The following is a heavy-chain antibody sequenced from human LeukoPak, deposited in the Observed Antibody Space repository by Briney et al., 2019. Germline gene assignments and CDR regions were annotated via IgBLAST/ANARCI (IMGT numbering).Heavy chain of an antibody. Sequence: ASVEVSCKASGYTFTGYYIYWVRQAPGQGLEWMGRINPNSGGANYTQKFQGRVTMTRDTSISTAYMELSGLRSDDTAVYYCARESAATGSYYFDYWGQGILVTVSS. CDR3: ARESAATGSYYFDY. CDR1: GYTFTGYY. V-gene: IGHV1-2*06. J-gene: IGHJ4*02. D-gene: IGHD6-13*01. CDR2: INPNSGGA.